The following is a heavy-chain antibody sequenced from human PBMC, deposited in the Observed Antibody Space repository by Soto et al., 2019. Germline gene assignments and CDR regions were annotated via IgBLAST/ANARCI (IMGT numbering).Heavy chain of an antibody. D-gene: IGHD2-15*01. CDR1: GFSLNNYG. CDR2: ISNNGSNS. Sequence: QVQLVESGGGVVQPGTSLRLSCAASGFSLNNYGMNWVRQAPGKGLEWVAVISNNGSNSYYADSVRGRFTISRDNSKNTLHLQLNSLRPADTAVYYCATGGFCSGGSCPGYFFYYYGMNVWCQGTTVTVSS. J-gene: IGHJ6*02. CDR3: ATGGFCSGGSCPGYFFYYYGMNV. V-gene: IGHV3-30*03.